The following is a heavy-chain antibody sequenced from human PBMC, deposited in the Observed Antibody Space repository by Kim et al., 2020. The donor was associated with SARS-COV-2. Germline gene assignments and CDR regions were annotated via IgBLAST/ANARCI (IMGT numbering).Heavy chain of an antibody. CDR1: TFTFSIYE. Sequence: GGSLRLSCAASTFTFSIYEMNWLRQAPGKGLEWLSYISNTGDTVYYAESIEGRFTISRDNDNNSLYLQMDSLRVEDTAVYYCAVIMPRENSFNFWRQGTVVTVSS. J-gene: IGHJ3*01. CDR2: ISNTGDTV. CDR3: AVIMPRENSFNF. V-gene: IGHV3-48*03. D-gene: IGHD2-2*01.